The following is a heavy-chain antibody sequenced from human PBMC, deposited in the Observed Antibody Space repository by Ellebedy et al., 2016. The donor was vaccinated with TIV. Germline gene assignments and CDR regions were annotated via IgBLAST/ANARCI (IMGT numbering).Heavy chain of an antibody. CDR3: VLPGGYYDSSGYYLGYGMDV. J-gene: IGHJ6*02. CDR2: TSFDGNYG. CDR1: GFTFSYYT. D-gene: IGHD3-22*01. Sequence: GGSLRLSCAASGFTFSYYTMHWVRQAPGKGLEWVAVTSFDGNYGYYADSVKGRFTISRDNSKNTLYLQMSSLRAEDTAVYYCVLPGGYYDSSGYYLGYGMDVWGQGTTVTVSS. V-gene: IGHV3-30*14.